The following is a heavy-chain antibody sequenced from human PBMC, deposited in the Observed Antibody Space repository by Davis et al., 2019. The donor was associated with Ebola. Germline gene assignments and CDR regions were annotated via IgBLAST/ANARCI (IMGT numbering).Heavy chain of an antibody. CDR1: GGSISSYY. CDR2: IYYSGST. CDR3: ARVAPGGSNDV. Sequence: PSETLSLTCTVSGGSISSYYWSWIRQPPGKGLEWIGYIYYSGSTNYNPSLKSRVTISVDTSKNQFSLKLSSVTAADTAVYYCARVAPGGSNDVWGQGTTVTVSS. D-gene: IGHD3-10*01. V-gene: IGHV4-59*01. J-gene: IGHJ6*02.